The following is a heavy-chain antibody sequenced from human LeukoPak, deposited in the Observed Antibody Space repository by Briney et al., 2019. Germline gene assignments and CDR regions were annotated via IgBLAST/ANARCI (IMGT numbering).Heavy chain of an antibody. Sequence: LEWIGRIYPSGSTNYNPSLKSRVTISVDTSKNQFSLKLSSVTAADTAVYYCARSVGFVPDYWGQGTLVTVSS. V-gene: IGHV4-61*02. CDR2: IYPSGST. D-gene: IGHD1-26*01. CDR3: ARSVGFVPDY. J-gene: IGHJ4*02.